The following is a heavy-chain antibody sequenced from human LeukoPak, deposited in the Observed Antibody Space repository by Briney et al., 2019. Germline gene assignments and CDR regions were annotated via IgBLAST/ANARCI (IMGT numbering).Heavy chain of an antibody. CDR3: TRDRGAYNLYDY. V-gene: IGHV3-49*04. D-gene: IGHD1-1*01. J-gene: IGHJ4*02. CDR1: GFIFSTYW. CDR2: IRSKAYGETA. Sequence: GGSLRLSCAGSGFIFSTYWMNWVRQAPGKGLEWVGFIRSKAYGETADYAASVKGRFTISRDDSKAIAYLQMNSLKTEDTAVYHCTRDRGAYNLYDYWGQGTLVTVSS.